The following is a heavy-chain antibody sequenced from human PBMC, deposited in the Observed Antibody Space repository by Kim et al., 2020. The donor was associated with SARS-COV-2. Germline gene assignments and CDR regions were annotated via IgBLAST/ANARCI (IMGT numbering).Heavy chain of an antibody. V-gene: IGHV1-69*04. CDR3: ARMVRGVFSSWRGESENSFDP. CDR2: IIPILGIA. Sequence: SVKVSCKASGGTFSSYAISWVRQAPGQGLEWMGRIIPILGIANYAQKFQGRVTITADKSTSTAYMELSSLRSEDTAVYYCARMVRGVFSSWRGESENSFDPWGQGTLVTVSS. CDR1: GGTFSSYA. J-gene: IGHJ5*02. D-gene: IGHD3-10*01.